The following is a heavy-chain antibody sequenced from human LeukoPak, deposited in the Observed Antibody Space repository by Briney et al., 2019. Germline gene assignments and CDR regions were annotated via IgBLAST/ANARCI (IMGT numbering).Heavy chain of an antibody. CDR1: GYIFTSYG. CDR3: ARDRYCSGGSCYHFDY. CDR2: ISAYNGNT. D-gene: IGHD2-15*01. V-gene: IGHV1-18*01. Sequence: ASVKVSCKASGYIFTSYGISWVRQAPGQGLEWMGWISAYNGNTNYAQKLQGRVTMTTDTSTSTAYMELRSLRSDDTAVYYCARDRYCSGGSCYHFDYWGQGTLVTVSS. J-gene: IGHJ4*02.